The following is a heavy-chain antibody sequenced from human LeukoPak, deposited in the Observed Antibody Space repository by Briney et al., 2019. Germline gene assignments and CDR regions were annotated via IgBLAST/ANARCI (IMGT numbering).Heavy chain of an antibody. CDR3: ARGPYSYDSSGAFDI. Sequence: SETLSLTCAVSGGSFSGYYWSWIRQPPGKGLEWIGRISSSGSTNYNPSLKSRVTISVDTSKNQFSLKLSSVTAADTAVYFCARGPYSYDSSGAFDIWGQGTMVTVSS. CDR1: GGSFSGYY. D-gene: IGHD3-22*01. J-gene: IGHJ3*02. CDR2: ISSSGST. V-gene: IGHV4-4*08.